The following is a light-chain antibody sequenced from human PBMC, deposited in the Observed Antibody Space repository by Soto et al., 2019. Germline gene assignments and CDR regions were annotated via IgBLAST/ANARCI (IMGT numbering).Light chain of an antibody. CDR2: EVT. Sequence: QSALTQPASVTGSPGQSITISCTGTTSDVDYNRVSWYQQYPGTAPKLMINEVTNRPSGVSDRFSGSKSGNTASLTISGLQPEDEGDYYCSSYTIRRSWVFGGGTQLTVL. CDR3: SSYTIRRSWV. CDR1: TSDVDYNR. V-gene: IGLV2-14*01. J-gene: IGLJ3*02.